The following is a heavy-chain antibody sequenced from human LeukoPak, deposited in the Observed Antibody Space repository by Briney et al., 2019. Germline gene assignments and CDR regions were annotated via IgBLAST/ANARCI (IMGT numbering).Heavy chain of an antibody. CDR3: ARVSTAKYYFDY. D-gene: IGHD2/OR15-2a*01. Sequence: ASVKVSCKASGYTFTGYYMHWVRQALGQGLEWMGWINPNSGGTNYAQKFQGRVTMTRDTSISTAYMELSRLRSDDTAVYYCARVSTAKYYFDYWGQGTLVTVSS. CDR2: INPNSGGT. CDR1: GYTFTGYY. V-gene: IGHV1-2*02. J-gene: IGHJ4*02.